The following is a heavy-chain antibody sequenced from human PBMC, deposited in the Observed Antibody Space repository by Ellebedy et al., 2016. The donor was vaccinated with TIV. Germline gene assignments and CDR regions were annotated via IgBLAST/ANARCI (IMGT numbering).Heavy chain of an antibody. CDR2: IYNSGAT. CDR3: ARGNWNYGGVDY. Sequence: SETLSLTCSVSGASISNSGYYWGWIRQSPGKRLEWIGSIYNSGATYYNPSLESRVTISVDTSKNHFSLKLSSVTAADTAVYYCARGNWNYGGVDYWGQGNLVTVSS. V-gene: IGHV4-39*02. D-gene: IGHD1-7*01. CDR1: GASISNSGYY. J-gene: IGHJ4*02.